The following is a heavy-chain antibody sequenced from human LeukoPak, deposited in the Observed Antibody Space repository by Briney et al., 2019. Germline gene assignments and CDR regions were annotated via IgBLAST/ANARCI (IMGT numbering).Heavy chain of an antibody. CDR1: GLTFSSYG. CDR2: IWSDRNYT. J-gene: IGHJ5*02. V-gene: IGHV3-33*01. CDR3: ARGMAPTGNPNWFDP. Sequence: GGSLRLSCAASGLTFSSYGIHWVRQAPGKGLEWVAVIWSDRNYTYYADSVKGRFTISRDNSKSTLYLQMNSLRAEDTAVYYCARGMAPTGNPNWFDPWAREPWSPSHQ. D-gene: IGHD6-13*01.